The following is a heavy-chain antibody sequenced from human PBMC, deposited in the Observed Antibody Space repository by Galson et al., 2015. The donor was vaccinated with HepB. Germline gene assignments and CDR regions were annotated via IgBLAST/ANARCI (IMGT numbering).Heavy chain of an antibody. Sequence: TFSSYAMSWVCQPPGKGLEWIGSIYCSGSTYYNPSLKSRVTISVDTSKNQFSLKLSSVTAADTAVYYCARHRKFDYGDPSRWGQGTLVTVSS. CDR2: IYCSGST. J-gene: IGHJ4*02. CDR1: TFSSYA. V-gene: IGHV4-39*01. CDR3: ARHRKFDYGDPSR. D-gene: IGHD4-17*01.